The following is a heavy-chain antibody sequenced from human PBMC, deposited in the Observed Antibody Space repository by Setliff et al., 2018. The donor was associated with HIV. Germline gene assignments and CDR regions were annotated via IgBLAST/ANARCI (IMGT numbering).Heavy chain of an antibody. CDR1: GYTFSDYY. CDR3: ATSYDDSGFYGRYGY. D-gene: IGHD3-22*01. J-gene: IGHJ4*02. CDR2: VDPEDGET. Sequence: ASVKVSCKASGYTFSDYYMHWVQQAPGKGLEWVGRVDPEDGETIFAEKFQGRVTITADTSTDTAYMEMSSLRSEDTAVFYCATSYDDSGFYGRYGYWGQGTLVTVSS. V-gene: IGHV1-69-2*01.